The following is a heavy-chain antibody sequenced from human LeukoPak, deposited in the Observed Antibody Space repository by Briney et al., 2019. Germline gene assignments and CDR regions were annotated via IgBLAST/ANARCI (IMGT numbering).Heavy chain of an antibody. CDR1: GGSISSSSYY. D-gene: IGHD1-26*01. CDR3: ARLTVGATDY. V-gene: IGHV4-39*01. Sequence: KSSETLSLTCTVSGGSISSSSYYWGWIRQPPGKGLEWIGSIYYSGSTYYNPSLKSRVTISVDTSKNQFSLRLTSVTAADTAVYYCARLTVGATDYWGQGTLVTVSS. J-gene: IGHJ4*02. CDR2: IYYSGST.